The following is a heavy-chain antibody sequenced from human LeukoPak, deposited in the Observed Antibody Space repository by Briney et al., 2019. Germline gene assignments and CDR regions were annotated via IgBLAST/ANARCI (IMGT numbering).Heavy chain of an antibody. D-gene: IGHD3-22*01. CDR3: AGPYDSSGYYYNDAFDM. J-gene: IGHJ3*02. CDR2: ISTSGST. V-gene: IGHV4-61*02. CDR1: GGSISSGNYY. Sequence: PSQTLSLTCTVSGGSISSGNYYWSWIRQPAGKGLEWIGRISTSGSTNYNPSLKSRVTISVDTSKNQLSLKLGSVTAADTAVYYCAGPYDSSGYYYNDAFDMWGQGTMVTVSS.